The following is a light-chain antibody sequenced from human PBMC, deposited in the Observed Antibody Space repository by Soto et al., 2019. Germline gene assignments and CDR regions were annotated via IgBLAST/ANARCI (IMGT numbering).Light chain of an antibody. V-gene: IGLV2-14*01. CDR3: ISYTSSSTVV. J-gene: IGLJ2*01. Sequence: QSALTQPASVSGSPGQSITISCTGTSSDIGSYNYVAWYQQFPGKTPKLIIYEVRNRPSGVSFRFSGSKSGNTASLTISGLQAEDEADYYCISYTSSSTVVFGGGTKLTVL. CDR2: EVR. CDR1: SSDIGSYNY.